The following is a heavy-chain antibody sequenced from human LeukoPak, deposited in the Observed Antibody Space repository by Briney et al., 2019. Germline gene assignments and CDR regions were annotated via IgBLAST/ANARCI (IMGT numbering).Heavy chain of an antibody. CDR1: GYTFTNNY. J-gene: IGHJ4*02. Sequence: ASVKVSCKASGYTFTNNYLHWVRQAPGQGLEWMGMIHPRDGSTSYAQNFQGRVTVTRDTSTTTVHMELRGLRSEDTAVYYCARDQEGFDYWGQGTVVTVSS. CDR2: IHPRDGST. V-gene: IGHV1-46*01. CDR3: ARDQEGFDY.